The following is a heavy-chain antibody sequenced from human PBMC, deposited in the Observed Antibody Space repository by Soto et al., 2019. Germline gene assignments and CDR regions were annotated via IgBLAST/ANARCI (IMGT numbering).Heavy chain of an antibody. CDR1: GFTFSSYA. Sequence: QVQLVESGGGVVQPGRSLRLSCAASGFTFSSYAMHWVRQAPGKGLEWVAVISYDGSNKYYADSVKGRFTISRYNSKNTLYLQMNSLRAEDTAVYYCARDPMGRYYGSGSYYFDYWGQGTLVTVSS. V-gene: IGHV3-30-3*01. CDR2: ISYDGSNK. D-gene: IGHD3-10*01. CDR3: ARDPMGRYYGSGSYYFDY. J-gene: IGHJ4*02.